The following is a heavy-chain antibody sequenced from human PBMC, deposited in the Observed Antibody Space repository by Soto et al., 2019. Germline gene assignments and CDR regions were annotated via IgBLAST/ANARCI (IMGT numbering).Heavy chain of an antibody. CDR2: ISWNGGYI. CDR3: AKDMSGYDSGAFDI. D-gene: IGHD5-12*01. CDR1: GFTFDDYA. Sequence: EVQLVESGGGLVQPGRSLRLSCAASGFTFDDYAMHWVRQAPGKGLEWVSDISWNGGYIDYADSVKGRFTISRDNAKNSLYLQMNSLRAEDTALYYCAKDMSGYDSGAFDIWGQGTIVTVSS. J-gene: IGHJ3*02. V-gene: IGHV3-9*01.